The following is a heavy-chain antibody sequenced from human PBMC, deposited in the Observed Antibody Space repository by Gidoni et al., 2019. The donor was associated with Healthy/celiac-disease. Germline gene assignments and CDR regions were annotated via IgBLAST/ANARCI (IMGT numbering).Heavy chain of an antibody. D-gene: IGHD2-2*01. CDR1: GYTFTSYD. Sequence: QVQLVQSGAEVTKPGASVKVSCKASGYTFTSYDLNWLRQATGQGLEWMGWMNPNSGNTGYAQKFQGRVTMTRNTSISTAYMELSSLRSEDTAVYYCARLDIVVVPADLYYYGMDVWGQGTTVTVSS. J-gene: IGHJ6*02. CDR3: ARLDIVVVPADLYYYGMDV. V-gene: IGHV1-8*01. CDR2: MNPNSGNT.